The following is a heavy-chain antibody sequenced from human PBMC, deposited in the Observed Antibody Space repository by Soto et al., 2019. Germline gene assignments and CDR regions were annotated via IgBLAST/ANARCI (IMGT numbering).Heavy chain of an antibody. Sequence: GGSLRLSCAASGFTFRNFGILWVRQAPGKGPEWLAAMSYDGSTEVYVDSVKGRFTISRDNSKNMLYLQMNSLRAEDTAVYYCAKDWCCSSTSCYARAFDIRAQGTVVTVS. CDR1: GFTFRNFG. D-gene: IGHD2-2*01. J-gene: IGHJ3*02. CDR3: AKDWCCSSTSCYARAFDI. CDR2: MSYDGSTE. V-gene: IGHV3-30*18.